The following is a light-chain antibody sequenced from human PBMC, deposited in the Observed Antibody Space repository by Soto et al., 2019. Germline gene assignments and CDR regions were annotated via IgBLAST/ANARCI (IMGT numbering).Light chain of an antibody. J-gene: IGKJ4*01. CDR3: KQRSNWPLT. V-gene: IGKV3-11*01. Sequence: IVVTQSPASLSLSPGERASLSCRASQSVSSYLAWYQQKPCAAPRLLIYAASNRATGIPARFSGSGSGTDFTLTISSLEPEDFAVYYCKQRSNWPLTFGGGP. CDR2: AAS. CDR1: QSVSSY.